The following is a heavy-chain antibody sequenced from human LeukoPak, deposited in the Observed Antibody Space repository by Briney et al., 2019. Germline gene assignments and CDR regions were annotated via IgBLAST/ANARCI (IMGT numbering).Heavy chain of an antibody. J-gene: IGHJ6*02. CDR1: GGSISSYY. CDR2: IYTSGGT. Sequence: SETLSLTCTVSGGSISSYYWSWIRQPAGKGLEWIGRIYTSGGTNYNPSLKSRVTMSVDTSKNQFSLKLSSVTAADTAVYYCARGIVGLRQRAYYYYGMDVWGQGTTVTVSS. V-gene: IGHV4-4*07. CDR3: ARGIVGLRQRAYYYYGMDV. D-gene: IGHD2-15*01.